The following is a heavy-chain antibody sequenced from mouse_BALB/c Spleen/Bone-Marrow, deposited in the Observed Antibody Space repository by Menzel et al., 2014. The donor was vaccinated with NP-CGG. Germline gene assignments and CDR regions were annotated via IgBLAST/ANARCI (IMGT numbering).Heavy chain of an antibody. CDR2: ISTYSGNT. V-gene: IGHV1-67*01. J-gene: IGHJ3*01. CDR3: ARSGYGYDWFAY. D-gene: IGHD2-2*01. Sequence: QLQQSGPELVRPGVSVKISCKGSGYTFTDYAMHGVKQSHAKSLEWIGVISTYSGNTNYNQKFKGKATMTVDKSSSTAYMELARLTSEDSAIYYCARSGYGYDWFAYWGQGTLVTVSA. CDR1: GYTFTDYA.